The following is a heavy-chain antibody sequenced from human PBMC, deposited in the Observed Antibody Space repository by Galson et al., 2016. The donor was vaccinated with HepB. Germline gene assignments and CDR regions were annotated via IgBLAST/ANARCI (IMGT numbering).Heavy chain of an antibody. V-gene: IGHV4-59*12. CDR1: GASMNTDY. D-gene: IGHD3/OR15-3a*01. J-gene: IGHJ3*02. CDR3: TRVFGQKCGGTTCFLGAFDI. Sequence: LTCSVSGASMNTDYWTWIQRSPGQRLEWVGYVHHSGAANYNPSLKSRVTMSIDTSKNHFSLNLRSVTAADTAMYFCTRVFGQKCGGTTCFLGAFDIWGPGTRVIVSS. CDR2: VHHSGAA.